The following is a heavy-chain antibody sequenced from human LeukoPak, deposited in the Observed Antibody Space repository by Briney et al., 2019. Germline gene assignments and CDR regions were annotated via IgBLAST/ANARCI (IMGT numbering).Heavy chain of an antibody. CDR1: GFTFSSYS. D-gene: IGHD3-3*01. CDR2: ISGSGGST. CDR3: AKKVLRGSGYYNY. J-gene: IGHJ4*02. Sequence: GGSLRLSCAASGFTFSSYSMNWVRQAPGKGLEWVSAISGSGGSTYYADSVKGRFTISRDNSKNTLYLQMNSLRAEDTAVYYCAKKVLRGSGYYNYWGQGTLVTVSS. V-gene: IGHV3-23*01.